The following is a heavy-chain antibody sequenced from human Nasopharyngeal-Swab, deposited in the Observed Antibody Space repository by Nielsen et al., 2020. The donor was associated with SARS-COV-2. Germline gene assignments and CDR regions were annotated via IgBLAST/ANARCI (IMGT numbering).Heavy chain of an antibody. Sequence: SETLSLTCTVSGGSISSYYWSWIRQPPGKGLEWIGYIYYSGSTNYNPSLKNRVTISVDTSKNQFSLKLSSVTAADTAVYYCAREDGDYVDYWGQGTLVTVSS. CDR3: AREDGDYVDY. J-gene: IGHJ4*02. CDR1: GGSISSYY. CDR2: IYYSGST. V-gene: IGHV4-59*01. D-gene: IGHD4-17*01.